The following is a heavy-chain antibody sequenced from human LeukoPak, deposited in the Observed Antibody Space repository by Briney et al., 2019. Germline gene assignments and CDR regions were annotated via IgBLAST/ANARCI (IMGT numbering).Heavy chain of an antibody. CDR2: IYPGDSDT. CDR3: ARQNSYAFDI. Sequence: GESLKISCKGSGYSFTTYWIGWVRQMPGKGLEWLGIIYPGDSDTRYSPSFQGQVTISADESISTAYLQWSSLKASDTAMYFRARQNSYAFDIWGQGTMVTVSS. V-gene: IGHV5-51*01. CDR1: GYSFTTYW. J-gene: IGHJ3*02.